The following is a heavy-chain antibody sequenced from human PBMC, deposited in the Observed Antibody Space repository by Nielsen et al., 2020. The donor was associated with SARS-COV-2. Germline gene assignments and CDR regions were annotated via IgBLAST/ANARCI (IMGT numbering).Heavy chain of an antibody. V-gene: IGHV3-21*01. CDR3: AKRGLVRGVVITGDDS. D-gene: IGHD3-10*01. Sequence: GESLKISCAASGFTFSSYTMNWVRQAPGKGLEWVSSISGGGTYIYNQDSLKGRFTISRDDAKNSLYLQMNSLRHEDTAVYYCAKRGLVRGVVITGDDSWGQGTLVTVSS. J-gene: IGHJ5*01. CDR2: ISGGGTYI. CDR1: GFTFSSYT.